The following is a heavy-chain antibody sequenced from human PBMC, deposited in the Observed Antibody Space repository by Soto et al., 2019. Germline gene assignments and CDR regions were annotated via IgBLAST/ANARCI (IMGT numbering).Heavy chain of an antibody. CDR3: VRVPNIVLVPAAIYYYYGMDV. CDR1: GFTFSSYW. V-gene: IGHV3-7*01. D-gene: IGHD2-2*01. CDR2: IKQDGSEK. J-gene: IGHJ6*02. Sequence: GGSLRLSCAASGFTFSSYWMSWVRQAPGKGLEWVANIKQDGSEKYYVDSVKGRFTISRDNAKNSLYLQMNSLRAEDTAVYYCVRVPNIVLVPAAIYYYYGMDVWGQGTTVTVSS.